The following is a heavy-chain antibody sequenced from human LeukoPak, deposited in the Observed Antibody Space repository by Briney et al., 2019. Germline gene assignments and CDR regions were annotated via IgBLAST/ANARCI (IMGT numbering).Heavy chain of an antibody. Sequence: GGSLRLSCAASGFTFSSYGMHWVRQAPGKGLEWVAVIWYDGSNKYYADSVKGRFTISRDNSKNTLYLQMNSLRAEDTAVYYCAGGTGYCSSTSCPRAYFDYWGQGTLVTVSS. J-gene: IGHJ4*02. CDR1: GFTFSSYG. D-gene: IGHD2-2*03. V-gene: IGHV3-33*01. CDR2: IWYDGSNK. CDR3: AGGTGYCSSTSCPRAYFDY.